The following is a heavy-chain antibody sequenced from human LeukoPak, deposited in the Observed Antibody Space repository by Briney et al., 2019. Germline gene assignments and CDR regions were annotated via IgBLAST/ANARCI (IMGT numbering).Heavy chain of an antibody. V-gene: IGHV3-43*01. D-gene: IGHD2-2*02. Sequence: GGSLRLSCAASGFTFGEYTMHWVRQPPGKSLEWVSLIGWDGDRTYYADSVKGRFTVSRDNSENSLYLEMNDLTTEDTAFYYCVKDGHYYTATTCYSSWFDPWGQGTLVTVSS. J-gene: IGHJ5*02. CDR1: GFTFGEYT. CDR3: VKDGHYYTATTCYSSWFDP. CDR2: IGWDGDRT.